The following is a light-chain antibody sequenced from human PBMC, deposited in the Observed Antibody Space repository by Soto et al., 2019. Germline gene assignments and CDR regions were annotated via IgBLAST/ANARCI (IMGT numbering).Light chain of an antibody. CDR2: EVT. J-gene: IGLJ1*01. CDR3: SSYTGSRDFYV. CDR1: SSEVGRFNF. Sequence: QSVLTQPPSASGSPGQSVTISCTGTSSEVGRFNFVSWHQQHPGKAPRLLNYEVTKRPSGVPERFTASKSGKAASLTISGFQAEDEAGYFCSSYTGSRDFYVFGTGTKVTVL. V-gene: IGLV2-8*01.